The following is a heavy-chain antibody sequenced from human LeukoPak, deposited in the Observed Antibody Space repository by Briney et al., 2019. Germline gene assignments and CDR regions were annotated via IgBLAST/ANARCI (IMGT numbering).Heavy chain of an antibody. J-gene: IGHJ4*02. CDR2: IYYSGNT. CDR3: ARLGVGSGSYNYYFDY. V-gene: IGHV4-39*01. CDR1: GGSISSSSYY. Sequence: PSETLSLTCTVSGGSISSSSYYWGWIRQPPGKGLEWIGSIYYSGNTYYNPSLKSRVTISVDTSKNQFSLKLSSVTAADTAVYYCARLGVGSGSYNYYFDYWGQGTLVTVSS. D-gene: IGHD1-26*01.